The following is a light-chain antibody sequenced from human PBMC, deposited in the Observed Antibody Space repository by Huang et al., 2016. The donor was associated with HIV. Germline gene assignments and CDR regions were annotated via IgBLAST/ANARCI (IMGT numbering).Light chain of an antibody. J-gene: IGKJ1*01. CDR1: QSVSTN. CDR3: QQYYNWPPWT. Sequence: EIVMAQSPDTLSVSPGERATLSCRASQSVSTNVAWYQQKPGQSPRLLIYGASTRATGIPARFSGSGSGTDFTLTISSLQSEDYAVYYCQQYYNWPPWTFGQGTKVEIK. V-gene: IGKV3-15*01. CDR2: GAS.